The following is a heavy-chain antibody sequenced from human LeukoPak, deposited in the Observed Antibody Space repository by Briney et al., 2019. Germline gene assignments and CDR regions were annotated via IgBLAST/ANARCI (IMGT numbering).Heavy chain of an antibody. CDR2: INPNSGGT. CDR3: ARAAYDILTGQEIGIDY. V-gene: IGHV1-2*02. Sequence: GASVKVSCKASGYTFTGYYMHWVRQAPGQWLEWMGWINPNSGGTNYAQKFRGRVTMTRDTSISTACMELSRLRSDDTAVYYWARAAYDILTGQEIGIDYWGQGTLVTVSS. J-gene: IGHJ4*02. D-gene: IGHD3-9*01. CDR1: GYTFTGYY.